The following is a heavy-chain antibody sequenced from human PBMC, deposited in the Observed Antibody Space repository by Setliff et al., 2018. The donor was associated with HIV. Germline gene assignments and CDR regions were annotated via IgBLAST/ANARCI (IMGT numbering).Heavy chain of an antibody. CDR2: IYSVSST. J-gene: IGHJ6*03. CDR1: GFTVSGNF. V-gene: IGHV3-53*01. CDR3: ARTPIAAAANYYYYYMDV. D-gene: IGHD6-13*01. Sequence: GGSLRLSCAASGFTVSGNFMTWVRQAPGKGLEWISIIYSVSSTYYADSVKGRFTMSRDTSKNTVFLQMNSLRVEDTAVYYCARTPIAAAANYYYYYMDVWGKGTTVTVSS.